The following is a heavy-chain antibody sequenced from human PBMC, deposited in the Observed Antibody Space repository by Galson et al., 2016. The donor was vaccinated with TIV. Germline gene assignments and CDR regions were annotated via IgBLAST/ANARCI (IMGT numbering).Heavy chain of an antibody. Sequence: SETLSLTCTVSGDSMTGHYWSWIRQTPGKGLEWIGYIHPSGTTNYNPSLKSRVSISIDTSKTQFSLNLRSVSAADTAIYYCARGGSGWPPVPVYYFSYMEVWGKGTTVSVSS. CDR1: GDSMTGHY. J-gene: IGHJ6*03. CDR2: IHPSGTT. CDR3: ARGGSGWPPVPVYYFSYMEV. V-gene: IGHV4-59*11. D-gene: IGHD6-19*01.